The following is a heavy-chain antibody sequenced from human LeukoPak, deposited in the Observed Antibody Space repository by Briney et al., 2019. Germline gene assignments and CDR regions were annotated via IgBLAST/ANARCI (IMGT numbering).Heavy chain of an antibody. J-gene: IGHJ3*02. V-gene: IGHV3-30*04. Sequence: GGSLRLSCAASGFTFSSYAMHWVRQAPGKGLEWVAVISYDGSNKYYADSVKGRFTISRDNSNNTLYLQMNSLRAEDTAVYYCARERQAASGWYGAHDAFDIWGQGTMVTVSS. D-gene: IGHD6-19*01. CDR1: GFTFSSYA. CDR3: ARERQAASGWYGAHDAFDI. CDR2: ISYDGSNK.